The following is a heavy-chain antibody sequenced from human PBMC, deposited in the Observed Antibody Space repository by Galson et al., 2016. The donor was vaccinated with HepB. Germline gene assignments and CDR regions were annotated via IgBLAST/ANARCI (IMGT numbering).Heavy chain of an antibody. D-gene: IGHD1-26*01. CDR1: GYSFTTYG. CDR3: ARAPWEFATNFDY. Sequence: SVKVSCKASGYSFTTYGITWVRQAPGQGLEWMGWISVYNGDTKYAEKLQGRVTMTTDTSTGTAYMELRSLRSDDTAVYYCARAPWEFATNFDYWGQGTLVTVSS. J-gene: IGHJ4*02. CDR2: ISVYNGDT. V-gene: IGHV1-18*01.